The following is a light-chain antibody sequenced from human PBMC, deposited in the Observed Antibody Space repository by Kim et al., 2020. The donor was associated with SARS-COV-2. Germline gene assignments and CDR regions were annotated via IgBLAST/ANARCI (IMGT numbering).Light chain of an antibody. Sequence: DIQMTQSPSSLSASVGARVTITCRASQGIVNYLAWYQQKPGKVPKLLIYAASTLQSGVPSRFSGSGSGTDFTLTISSLQPEDVATYYCQKYNSSPLTFGGGTKVDIK. CDR3: QKYNSSPLT. V-gene: IGKV1-27*01. J-gene: IGKJ4*01. CDR1: QGIVNY. CDR2: AAS.